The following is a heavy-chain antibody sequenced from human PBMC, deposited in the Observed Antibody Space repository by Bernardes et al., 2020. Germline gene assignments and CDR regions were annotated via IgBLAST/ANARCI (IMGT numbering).Heavy chain of an antibody. CDR3: ARGRYYDSSGYFPDL. D-gene: IGHD3-22*01. J-gene: IGHJ2*01. CDR1: GGSFSGYY. V-gene: IGHV4-34*01. CDR2: INHSGST. Sequence: SETLSLTCAVYGGSFSGYYWSWIRQPPGKGLEWIGEINHSGSTNYNPSLKSRVTISVDTSKNQFSLKLSSVTAADTAVYYCARGRYYDSSGYFPDLWGRGTLVTVSS.